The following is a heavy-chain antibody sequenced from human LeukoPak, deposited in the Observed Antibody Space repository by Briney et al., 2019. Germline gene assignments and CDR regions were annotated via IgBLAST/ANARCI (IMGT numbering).Heavy chain of an antibody. J-gene: IGHJ4*02. CDR3: ARDQQYASGSGSPRH. CDR2: IYYSGYSGTT. CDR1: GASISGSIYY. D-gene: IGHD3-10*01. V-gene: IGHV4-39*07. Sequence: SEILSLTCTVSGASISGSIYYWGWIRQPPGRGLEWVGSIYYSGYSGTTYYTPSLKSRVTVSVDTSKNHFSLNLNSVTAADTAVYYCARDQQYASGSGSPRHWGQGTLVTVSS.